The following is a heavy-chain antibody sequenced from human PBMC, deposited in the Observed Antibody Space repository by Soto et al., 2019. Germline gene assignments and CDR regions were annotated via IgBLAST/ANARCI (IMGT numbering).Heavy chain of an antibody. J-gene: IGHJ4*02. CDR2: ISWNSGII. CDR3: AKGYSYGVLEPLGY. D-gene: IGHD5-18*01. Sequence: LSLTCTVSGGSISSYYWSWIRQPPGKGLEWVSGISWNSGIIDYADSVKGRFTISRDNAKNSLYLQMNSLRAEDTALYYCAKGYSYGVLEPLGYWGQGTLVTVSS. V-gene: IGHV3-9*01. CDR1: GGSISSYY.